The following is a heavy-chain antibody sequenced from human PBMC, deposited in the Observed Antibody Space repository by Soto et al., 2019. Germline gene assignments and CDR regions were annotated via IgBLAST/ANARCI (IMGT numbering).Heavy chain of an antibody. J-gene: IGHJ6*02. CDR1: GYSFTNYW. CDR3: AGGGVRGVITRTRDYYGMDV. Sequence: GESLKISCKGSGYSFTNYWIGWVRQKPGKGLEWMGTIFPGDSDTRYSPSFQGQVTISADRSTGTAYLQWSGLKASGSAMYYCAGGGVRGVITRTRDYYGMDVWGQGTTVTVSS. V-gene: IGHV5-51*01. D-gene: IGHD3-10*01. CDR2: IFPGDSDT.